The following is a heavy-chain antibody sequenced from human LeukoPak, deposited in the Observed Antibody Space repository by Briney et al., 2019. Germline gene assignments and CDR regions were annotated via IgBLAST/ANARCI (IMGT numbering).Heavy chain of an antibody. CDR1: GFTVSGNY. V-gene: IGHV3-53*04. Sequence: GGSLRLSCAASGFTVSGNYMSWVRQAPGKGLEWVSVIYSGADTYYADSVKGRFTISRHSSQNTVFLQMNSLRPEDTAVYYCARGRGYGAYDWNDYWGQGTLVTVSS. J-gene: IGHJ4*02. D-gene: IGHD5-12*01. CDR3: ARGRGYGAYDWNDY. CDR2: IYSGADT.